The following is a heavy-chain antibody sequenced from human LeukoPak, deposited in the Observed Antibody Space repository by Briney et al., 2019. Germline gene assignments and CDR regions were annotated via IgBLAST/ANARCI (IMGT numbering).Heavy chain of an antibody. D-gene: IGHD6-19*01. CDR2: IYYSGST. Sequence: PSETLSLTCTVSGGSISSYYWSWIRQPPGKGLEWIGYIYYSGSTNYNPSLKSRVTISVDTSKNQISLKLSSVTAADTAVYYCARHRSSGREYEYYFDYWGQGTLVTVSS. J-gene: IGHJ4*02. V-gene: IGHV4-59*08. CDR3: ARHRSSGREYEYYFDY. CDR1: GGSISSYY.